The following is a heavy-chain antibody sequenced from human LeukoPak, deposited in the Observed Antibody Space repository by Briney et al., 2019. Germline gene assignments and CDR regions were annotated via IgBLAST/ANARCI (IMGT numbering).Heavy chain of an antibody. D-gene: IGHD3-22*01. Sequence: GGSLRLSCAASGFTFSSYEMNWVRQAPGKGLEWVSYISSSGSTIYYADSVKGRFTISRDNAKNTLYLQMNSLRAEDTAVYYCARVGDRYYDSSGYYYFGYWGQGTLVTVSS. V-gene: IGHV3-48*03. CDR3: ARVGDRYYDSSGYYYFGY. J-gene: IGHJ4*02. CDR1: GFTFSSYE. CDR2: ISSSGSTI.